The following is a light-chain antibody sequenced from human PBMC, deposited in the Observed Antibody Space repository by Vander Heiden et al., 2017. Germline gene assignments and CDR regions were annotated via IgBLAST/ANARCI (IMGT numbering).Light chain of an antibody. CDR1: QSVGTY. Sequence: EVVLTQFPVTLSLSPGERATLSCRASQSVGTYLAWYQQKPGQAPRLLIHDASDRASGIPPRFSGSGSGTDFTLTISSLEPEDFATYYCQQRSNWPRLSFGGGTKVEIK. CDR2: DAS. J-gene: IGKJ4*01. CDR3: QQRSNWPRLS. V-gene: IGKV3-11*01.